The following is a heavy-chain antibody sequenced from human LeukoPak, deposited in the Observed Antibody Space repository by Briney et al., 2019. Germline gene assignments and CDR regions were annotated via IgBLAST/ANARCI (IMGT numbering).Heavy chain of an antibody. Sequence: GGSLRLSCAASGFTFRDSGMNWVRQAPGKGLEWVSYISSSSSTIYYADSVKGRFAISRDNAKNSLYLQMNSLRAEDTAVYYCARDYHYDSSGYYSPWGQGTLVTVSS. CDR3: ARDYHYDSSGYYSP. CDR2: ISSSSSTI. V-gene: IGHV3-48*01. CDR1: GFTFRDSG. J-gene: IGHJ5*02. D-gene: IGHD3-22*01.